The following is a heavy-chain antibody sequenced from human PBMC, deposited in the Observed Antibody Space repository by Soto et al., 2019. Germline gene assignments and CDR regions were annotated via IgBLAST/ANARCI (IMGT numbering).Heavy chain of an antibody. CDR3: ARDWFGIDY. Sequence: QVQLVQSGAEVKKPGASVKVSCKASGYTFTSYGISWVRQAPGQGLEWMGWINPYNGNTNYAQKLQGRVTITTDTTTNTAYMELRSRRADDNAVYYCARDWFGIDYWGQGTLVTVSS. D-gene: IGHD3-16*01. J-gene: IGHJ4*02. CDR2: INPYNGNT. V-gene: IGHV1-18*01. CDR1: GYTFTSYG.